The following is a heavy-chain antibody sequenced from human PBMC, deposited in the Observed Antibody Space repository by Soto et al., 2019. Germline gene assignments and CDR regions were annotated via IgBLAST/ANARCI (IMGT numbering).Heavy chain of an antibody. CDR2: IYSGGST. Sequence: GGSLRLSCAASGFTVSSNYMSWVRQAPGKGLEWVSVIYSGGSTYYADSVKGRFTISRDNSKNTLYLQMNSLRAEDTAVYYCARAHSSGWYNWFDPWGQGTLVTVSS. CDR3: ARAHSSGWYNWFDP. V-gene: IGHV3-53*01. CDR1: GFTVSSNY. D-gene: IGHD6-19*01. J-gene: IGHJ5*02.